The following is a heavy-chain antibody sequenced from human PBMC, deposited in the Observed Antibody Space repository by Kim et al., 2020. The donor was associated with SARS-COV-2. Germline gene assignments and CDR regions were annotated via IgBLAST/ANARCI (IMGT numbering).Heavy chain of an antibody. CDR2: IYPGDSDT. J-gene: IGHJ4*02. D-gene: IGHD2-21*02. Sequence: GESLKISCKGSGYSFTSYWIGWVRQMPGKGLEWMGIIYPGDSDTRYSPSFQGQVTISADKSISTAYLQWSSLKASDTAMYYCARHIAYCGGDCYSFDYWGQGTLVTVSS. CDR1: GYSFTSYW. CDR3: ARHIAYCGGDCYSFDY. V-gene: IGHV5-51*01.